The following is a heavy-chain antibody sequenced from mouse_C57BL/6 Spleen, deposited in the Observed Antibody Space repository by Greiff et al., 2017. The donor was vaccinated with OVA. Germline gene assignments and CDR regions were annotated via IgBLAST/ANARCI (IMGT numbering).Heavy chain of an antibody. Sequence: VQLQQSGAELVRPGASVTLSCKASGYTFTDYEMHWVKQTPVHGLEWIGAIDPETGGTAYNQKFKGKAILTADKSSSTAYMELRSLTSEDSAVYYCTSYYSKPWFAYWGQGTLVTVSA. CDR1: GYTFTDYE. CDR3: TSYYSKPWFAY. CDR2: IDPETGGT. V-gene: IGHV1-15*01. D-gene: IGHD2-5*01. J-gene: IGHJ3*01.